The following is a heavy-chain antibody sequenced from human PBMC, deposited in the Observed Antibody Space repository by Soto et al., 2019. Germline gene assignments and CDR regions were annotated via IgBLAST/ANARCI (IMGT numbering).Heavy chain of an antibody. D-gene: IGHD2-21*01. Sequence: SETLSLTCTVSGGSVSGVDYFWSWIRQSPGKGLEWIGYIYYTGITHLNPSLKSRLTMAVDTSKNEFSLKLTSVSAADTAVYFCAREERKGIISWFDPWGQGTPVTAPQ. CDR1: GGSVSGVDYF. V-gene: IGHV4-30-4*01. CDR3: AREERKGIISWFDP. CDR2: IYYTGIT. J-gene: IGHJ5*02.